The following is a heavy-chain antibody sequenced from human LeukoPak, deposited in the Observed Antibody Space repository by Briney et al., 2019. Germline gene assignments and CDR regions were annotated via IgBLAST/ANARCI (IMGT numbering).Heavy chain of an antibody. CDR2: INQDGSEK. CDR1: EFTFSGYW. CDR3: ARGRPVDTAMVYDY. D-gene: IGHD5-18*01. J-gene: IGHJ4*02. Sequence: GGSLRLSCAASEFTFSGYWMNWVRQAPGKGPEWVANINQDGSEKHYVDSVKGRFTISRDNAKNSLFLQMNSLRVEDTAVYYCARGRPVDTAMVYDYWGQGTLVTVSS. V-gene: IGHV3-7*03.